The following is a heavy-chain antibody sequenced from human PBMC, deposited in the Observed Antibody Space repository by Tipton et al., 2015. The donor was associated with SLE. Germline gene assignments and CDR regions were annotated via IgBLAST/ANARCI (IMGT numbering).Heavy chain of an antibody. J-gene: IGHJ2*01. D-gene: IGHD6-19*01. CDR1: GGSISSSSYY. CDR2: IYYSGST. CDR3: ARGKQWLGYFDL. V-gene: IGHV4-39*01. Sequence: TLSLTCTASGGSISSSSYYWGWIRQPPGKGLEWIGSIYYSGSTYYNPSLKSRVTISVDTSKNQFSLKLSSVTAADTAVYYCARGKQWLGYFDLWGRGPLVTVSS.